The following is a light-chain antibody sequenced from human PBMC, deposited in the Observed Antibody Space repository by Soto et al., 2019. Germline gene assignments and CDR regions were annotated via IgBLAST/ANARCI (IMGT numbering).Light chain of an antibody. Sequence: EIVLTQSPGTLSLSPGERATLSCRASQSVSSSYLAWYQQKPGQAPRLLIYGASSRATGIPDRFSGSGSGTDFPLTLSRLEPEDFGVYYCQQYGSSPRYTFGQGTKLEIK. J-gene: IGKJ2*01. CDR3: QQYGSSPRYT. CDR1: QSVSSSY. CDR2: GAS. V-gene: IGKV3-20*01.